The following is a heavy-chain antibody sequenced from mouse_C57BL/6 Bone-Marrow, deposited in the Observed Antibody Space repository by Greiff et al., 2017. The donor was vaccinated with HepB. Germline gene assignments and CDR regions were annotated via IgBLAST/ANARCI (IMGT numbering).Heavy chain of an antibody. J-gene: IGHJ3*01. CDR1: GYTFTDYY. V-gene: IGHV1-77*01. Sequence: QVQLQQSGAELVKPGASVKISCKASGYTFTDYYINWVKQRPGQGLEWIGKIGPGSGSTYYNEKFKGTATLTADKSSSTAYMQLSSLTSEDSAVYFCASDGYYFPWFADWGQGTLVTVSA. CDR2: IGPGSGST. CDR3: ASDGYYFPWFAD. D-gene: IGHD2-3*01.